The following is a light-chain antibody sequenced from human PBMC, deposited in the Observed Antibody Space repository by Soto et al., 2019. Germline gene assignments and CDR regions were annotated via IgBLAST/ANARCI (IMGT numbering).Light chain of an antibody. J-gene: IGKJ2*01. V-gene: IGKV3-15*01. CDR2: SAF. CDR1: QSVSSS. Sequence: EVVMTQSPATLSVFPGERVTLSCRASQSVSSSLAWYKQKPGQAPRLLIYSAFTRATGIPARFSGSGSGTEFTLTISSLESEEFAVYYCQQYINGYTFGQGTKLEIK. CDR3: QQYINGYT.